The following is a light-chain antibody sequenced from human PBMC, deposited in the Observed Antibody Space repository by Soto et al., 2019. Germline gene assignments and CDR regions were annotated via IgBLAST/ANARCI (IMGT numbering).Light chain of an antibody. CDR3: QHFVNSLTWT. CDR2: GVS. Sequence: DIVLTQSPGTLSLSPGERATLSCRAIQRVPRSYLAWYQQKPGQAPSLLIYGVSSRATGVPDRFSGGGSGTDFTLTISRLEPEDFAVYYCQHFVNSLTWTFGQGTKVDIK. CDR1: QRVPRSY. V-gene: IGKV3-20*01. J-gene: IGKJ1*01.